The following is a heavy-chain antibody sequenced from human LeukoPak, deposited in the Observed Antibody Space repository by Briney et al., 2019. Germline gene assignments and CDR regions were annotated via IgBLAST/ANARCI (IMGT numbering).Heavy chain of an antibody. J-gene: IGHJ6*02. CDR3: ASLGGFGSSSYYGMDV. CDR2: ISAYNGNT. D-gene: IGHD3-10*01. V-gene: IGHV1-18*01. Sequence: GASVKVSCKASGYTFTSYGISWVRQAPGQGLEWMGWISAYNGNTNYAQKLQGRVTMTTDTSTSTAYMELRSLRSDDTAVYYCASLGGFGSSSYYGMDVWGQGTTVTVSS. CDR1: GYTFTSYG.